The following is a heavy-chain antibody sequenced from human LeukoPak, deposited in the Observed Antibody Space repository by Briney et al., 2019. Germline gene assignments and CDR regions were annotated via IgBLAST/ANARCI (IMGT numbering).Heavy chain of an antibody. V-gene: IGHV1-8*01. CDR1: GYTFTSYD. Sequence: ASVKVSCKASGYTFTSYDINWVRQATGQGLEWMGWMNPNSGNTGYAQNFQGRLTMTRNTSISTVYMELSSLRSEDTAVYYCARGPRSGDLSLGYSFDPWGQGTLVSVSS. J-gene: IGHJ5*02. CDR3: ARGPRSGDLSLGYSFDP. D-gene: IGHD3-10*02. CDR2: MNPNSGNT.